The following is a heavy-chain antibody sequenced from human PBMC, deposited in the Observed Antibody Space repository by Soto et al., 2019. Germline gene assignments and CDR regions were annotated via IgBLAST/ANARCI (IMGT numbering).Heavy chain of an antibody. CDR1: GFTVSSNY. V-gene: IGHV3-53*01. Sequence: EVQLVESGGGLIQPGGSLRLSCAASGFTVSSNYMSWVRQAPGKGLEWVSFIYSGGSTYYADSVKGRFTISRDNSKNTLYRQMNSLRAEYTAVYYCATRYFDLLPTYYVMDVWGQGTTVTVSS. J-gene: IGHJ6*02. D-gene: IGHD3-9*01. CDR2: IYSGGST. CDR3: ATRYFDLLPTYYVMDV.